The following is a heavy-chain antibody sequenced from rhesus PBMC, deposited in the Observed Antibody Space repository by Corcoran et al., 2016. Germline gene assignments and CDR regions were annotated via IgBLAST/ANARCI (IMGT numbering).Heavy chain of an antibody. J-gene: IGHJ6*01. CDR3: AANTGGLDS. D-gene: IGHD2-21*01. CDR1: GFTFSEYY. Sequence: EVQLVESGGGLAKPGGSLRLSCAAYGFTFSEYYMDWVRQAPGKGPEWVSRNRNGGGRTWYADSVKSRFTISRGSAKNTLYFQMNRRRAEDTAVYYWAANTGGLDSWGQGVVVTVSS. CDR2: NRNGGGRT. V-gene: IGHV3-178*01.